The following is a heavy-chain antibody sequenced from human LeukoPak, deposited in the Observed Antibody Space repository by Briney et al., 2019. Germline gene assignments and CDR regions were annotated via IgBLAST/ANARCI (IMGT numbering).Heavy chain of an antibody. CDR2: IIPIFGTA. Sequence: GASVKVSCKASGGTFSSYAISWVRQAPGQGLEWMGGIIPIFGTANYAQKFQGRVTITADKSTSTAYMELSSLRSEDTAVYYCARPVAAAAAYAFDIWGQGTMVTVSS. D-gene: IGHD6-13*01. CDR3: ARPVAAAAAYAFDI. J-gene: IGHJ3*02. V-gene: IGHV1-69*06. CDR1: GGTFSSYA.